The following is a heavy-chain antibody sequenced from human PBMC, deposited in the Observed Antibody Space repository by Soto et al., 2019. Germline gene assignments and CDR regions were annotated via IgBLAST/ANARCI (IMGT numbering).Heavy chain of an antibody. D-gene: IGHD2-21*02. V-gene: IGHV3-21*01. CDR3: AREETAWPLAYGLDV. J-gene: IGHJ6*02. CDR1: GFTFRGYS. CDR2: ISTRSDI. Sequence: LRVSCAASGFTFRGYSMNWVRQAPGKGLEWVASISTRSDIYYADSVKGRFTISRDNAKNSVSLQMNSLRAEDTAVYYCAREETAWPLAYGLDVWGQGTTVTV.